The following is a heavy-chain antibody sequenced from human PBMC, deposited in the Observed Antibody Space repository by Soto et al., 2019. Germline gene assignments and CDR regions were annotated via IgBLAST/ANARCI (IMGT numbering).Heavy chain of an antibody. CDR1: GDSIKHFY. V-gene: IGHV4-59*01. J-gene: IGHJ4*02. D-gene: IGHD3-16*01. Sequence: QVQLQASGPGLVKPSETLSLTCTVSGDSIKHFYFNWIRQPPGKGLEWIGYIYYSGATNYNPSLKSRVTISKNQFSLSLSSVTAADTAVYYCVRGETKAQFDFWGQGILVTVSS. CDR3: VRGETKAQFDF. CDR2: IYYSGAT.